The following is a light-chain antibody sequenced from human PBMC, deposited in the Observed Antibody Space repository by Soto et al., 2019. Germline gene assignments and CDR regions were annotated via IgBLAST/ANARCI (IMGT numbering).Light chain of an antibody. Sequence: DIQMTQSPSSLSASVGDNVTMSCRASQNIRTYLNWYQQYPGKAPSLLIYAASSVQSGVPSRFSGIGSGTDFTLTFNSLHPEDFATYVCQQTFRAPFTFGPGTKVDIK. CDR3: QQTFRAPFT. CDR2: AAS. CDR1: QNIRTY. V-gene: IGKV1-39*01. J-gene: IGKJ3*01.